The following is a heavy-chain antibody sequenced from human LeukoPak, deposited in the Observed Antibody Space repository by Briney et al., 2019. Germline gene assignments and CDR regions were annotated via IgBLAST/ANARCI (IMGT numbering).Heavy chain of an antibody. Sequence: PSQTLSLTCAVSGGSISSGGYSWSWIRQPPGKGLEWIGYIYHSGSTYYNPSLKSRVTISVDTSKNQFSLKLSSVTAADTAVYYCARDPKVPDAFDIWGQGTMVTVSS. CDR1: GGSISSGGYS. J-gene: IGHJ3*02. V-gene: IGHV4-30-2*01. CDR2: IYHSGST. CDR3: ARDPKVPDAFDI. D-gene: IGHD1-1*01.